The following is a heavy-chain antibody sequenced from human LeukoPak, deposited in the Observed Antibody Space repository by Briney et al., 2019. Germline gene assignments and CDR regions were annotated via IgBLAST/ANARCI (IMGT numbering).Heavy chain of an antibody. CDR1: GGSISTYY. CDR2: IHYSGST. Sequence: SETLSLTCTVSGGSISTYYWSWIRQPPGRGLEYIGFIHYSGSTNYNSSLKSRVTISVDTSKNQFSLKLSSVTAADTAVYYCARQMGSSWYSSPGRSDYWGQGTLVTVSS. J-gene: IGHJ4*02. D-gene: IGHD6-13*01. V-gene: IGHV4-59*08. CDR3: ARQMGSSWYSSPGRSDY.